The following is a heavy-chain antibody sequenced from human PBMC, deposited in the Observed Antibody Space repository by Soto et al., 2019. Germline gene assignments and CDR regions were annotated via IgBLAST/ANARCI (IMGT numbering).Heavy chain of an antibody. Sequence: SETLPLTCAVSGCTISISNWWMLVRQPPGKGLEWIWEIYHSGSTNYNPSLKSRVTISVDRSKNQFSLKLSTVTAADTAVYYCESGIAAAGINYHHYAMDDWGQGT. J-gene: IGHJ6*02. CDR2: IYHSGST. D-gene: IGHD6-13*01. CDR1: GCTISISNW. CDR3: ESGIAAAGINYHHYAMDD. V-gene: IGHV4-4*02.